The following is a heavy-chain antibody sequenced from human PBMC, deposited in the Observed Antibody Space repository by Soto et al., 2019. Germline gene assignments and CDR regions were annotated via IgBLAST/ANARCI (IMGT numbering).Heavy chain of an antibody. CDR3: ARDRHYYDSRRDAFDI. J-gene: IGHJ3*02. V-gene: IGHV1-46*01. CDR1: GYTFTSYY. Sequence: GASVKVSCKASGYTFTSYYMHWVRQAPGQGLEWMGIINPSGGSTSYAQKFQGRVTMTRDTSTSTVYMELSSLRSEDTAVYYCARDRHYYDSRRDAFDIWGQGTMVTVSS. CDR2: INPSGGST. D-gene: IGHD3-22*01.